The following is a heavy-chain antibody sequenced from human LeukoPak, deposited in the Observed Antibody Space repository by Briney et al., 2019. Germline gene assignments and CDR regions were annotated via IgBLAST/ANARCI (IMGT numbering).Heavy chain of an antibody. CDR3: ARAVGTSRNFFDY. V-gene: IGHV4-4*02. CDR1: GGSISSNNW. CDR2: IYHSGST. D-gene: IGHD4-23*01. Sequence: PSETLSLTCAVSGGSISSNNWWSWVRQPPGKGLECIGSIYHSGSTYYNPSLKSRVTISVDTSKNQFSLNLSSVTAADTAMYYCARAVGTSRNFFDYWGQGTLVTVSS. J-gene: IGHJ4*02.